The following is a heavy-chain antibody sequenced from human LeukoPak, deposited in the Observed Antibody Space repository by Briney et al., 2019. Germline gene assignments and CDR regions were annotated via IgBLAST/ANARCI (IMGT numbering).Heavy chain of an antibody. CDR2: IYYSGST. D-gene: IGHD6-13*01. J-gene: IGHJ2*01. CDR1: GGSTSSYI. CDR3: AMSYCRSGLRYFHL. V-gene: IGHV4-59*01. Sequence: SETLSSTSGASGGSTSSYIWSGSRQPPGKGLEWIGYIYYSGSTNYSPSLKSRLTISVDTSKNQFSLKLSSVTAADTAVYYCAMSYCRSGLRYFHLWARGTLVTVSS.